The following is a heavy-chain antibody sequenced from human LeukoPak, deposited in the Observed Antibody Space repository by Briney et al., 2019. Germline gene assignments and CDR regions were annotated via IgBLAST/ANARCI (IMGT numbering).Heavy chain of an antibody. CDR3: SKAEVNSSGGSCYEYYFDY. CDR2: ISYDGSNK. D-gene: IGHD2-15*01. CDR1: GFTFSSYG. Sequence: GGSLRLSCAASGFTFSSYGMHWVRQAPGNGLEGVAVISYDGSNKYYADSVKGRFTISRDNSKNTLYLQMNSLRSEDTAVYYCSKAEVNSSGGSCYEYYFDYWGQGTLVTVSS. V-gene: IGHV3-30*18. J-gene: IGHJ4*02.